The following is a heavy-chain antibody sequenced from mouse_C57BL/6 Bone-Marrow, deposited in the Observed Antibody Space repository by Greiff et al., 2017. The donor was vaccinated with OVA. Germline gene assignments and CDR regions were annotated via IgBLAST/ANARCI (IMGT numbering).Heavy chain of an antibody. J-gene: IGHJ2*01. D-gene: IGHD1-1*01. V-gene: IGHV1-55*01. CDR1: GYTFTSYW. CDR2: IYPGSGST. Sequence: QVQLQQSGAELVKPGASVKMSCKASGYTFTSYWITWVKQRPGQGLEWIGDIYPGSGSTNYNEKFKSKATLTVDTSSSTAYMQLSSLTSEDSAVYYCARGYYGSSYEDYWGQGTTLTVSS. CDR3: ARGYYGSSYEDY.